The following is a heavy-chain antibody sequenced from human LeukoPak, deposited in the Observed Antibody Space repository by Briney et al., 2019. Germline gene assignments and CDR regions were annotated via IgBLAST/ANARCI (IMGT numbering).Heavy chain of an antibody. Sequence: GASVKVSCTASGYTFTNYGISWVRQAPGQGLEWMGRIIPILGIANYAQKFQGRVTITADKSTSTAYMELSSLRSEDTAVYYCAREAPIVGATTFDYWGQGTLVTVSS. CDR3: AREAPIVGATTFDY. V-gene: IGHV1-69*04. D-gene: IGHD1-26*01. CDR1: GYTFTNYG. J-gene: IGHJ4*02. CDR2: IIPILGIA.